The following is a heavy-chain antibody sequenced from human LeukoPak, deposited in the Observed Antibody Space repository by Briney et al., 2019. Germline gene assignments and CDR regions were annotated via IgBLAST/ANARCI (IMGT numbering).Heavy chain of an antibody. D-gene: IGHD1-1*01. CDR3: ARGVRGTTGILPSPFDY. Sequence: ASVKVSCKASGYTFTSYGISWVRQAPGQGLEWMGWISAYNGNTNYAQKLQGRVTMTTDTSTSTAYMELRSLRSDDTAVYYCARGVRGTTGILPSPFDYWGQGTLVTVSS. CDR2: ISAYNGNT. V-gene: IGHV1-18*04. J-gene: IGHJ4*02. CDR1: GYTFTSYG.